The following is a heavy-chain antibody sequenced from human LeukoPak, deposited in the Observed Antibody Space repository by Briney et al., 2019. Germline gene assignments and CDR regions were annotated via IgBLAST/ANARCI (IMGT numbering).Heavy chain of an antibody. CDR1: GGSISSYY. Sequence: SETLSLTCTVSGGSISSYYWSWIRQPPGKGLEWIGYMSYSGSTYYSPSLRSRVTISIDTSKNQLSLRVSSVTAADTAVYYCARSPGGNQPFDYWGQGTLVTVSS. CDR2: MSYSGST. V-gene: IGHV4-59*01. CDR3: ARSPGGNQPFDY. D-gene: IGHD2-15*01. J-gene: IGHJ4*02.